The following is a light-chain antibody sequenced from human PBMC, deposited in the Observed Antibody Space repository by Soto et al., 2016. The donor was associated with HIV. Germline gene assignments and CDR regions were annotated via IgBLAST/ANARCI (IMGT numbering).Light chain of an antibody. Sequence: YVLSQSPSVSVAPGKTARISCGGNNIGIKTVHWYQQKPGQAPVLVVYDDSGRPSGIPERFSGSNSGNTATLTISRVEAGDEADYYCQVWDTNSGDVVFGGGARLTVL. V-gene: IGLV3-21*03. CDR1: NIGIKT. J-gene: IGLJ2*01. CDR3: QVWDTNSGDVV. CDR2: DDS.